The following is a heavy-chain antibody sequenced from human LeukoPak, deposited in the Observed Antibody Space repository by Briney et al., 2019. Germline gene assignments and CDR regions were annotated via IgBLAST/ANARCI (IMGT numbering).Heavy chain of an antibody. CDR3: AKTLGHCGSARCYVYFGF. V-gene: IGHV3-23*01. CDR1: GFNFNIYA. J-gene: IGHJ4*02. Sequence: GGSLRLSCAPSGFNFNIYAMSWVRQAPGKGLEWVSSIRNIGGNTYYADSVKGPFTISRDNSKNTLYLQMNSLRAEDTAIYYCAKTLGHCGSARCYVYFGFWGQGTLVTVSS. D-gene: IGHD2-2*01. CDR2: IRNIGGNT.